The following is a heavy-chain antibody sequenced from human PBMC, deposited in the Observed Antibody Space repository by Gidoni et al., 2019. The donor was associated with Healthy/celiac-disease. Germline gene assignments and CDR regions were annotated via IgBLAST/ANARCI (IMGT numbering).Heavy chain of an antibody. CDR2: INPNSGGT. CDR1: GYTFTGYY. V-gene: IGHV1-2*02. CDR3: ARGGPIFGVVMRHSS. Sequence: QVQLVQSGAEVKKPGASVKVSCTASGYTFTGYYMHWVRQAPGQGLEWMGCINPNSGGTNYAQKFQGRVTMTRDTSISTAYMELSRLRSDDTAVYYCARGGPIFGVVMRHSSWGQGTLVTVSS. D-gene: IGHD3-3*01. J-gene: IGHJ5*02.